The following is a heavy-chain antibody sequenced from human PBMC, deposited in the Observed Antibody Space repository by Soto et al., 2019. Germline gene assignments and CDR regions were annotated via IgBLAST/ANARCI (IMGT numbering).Heavy chain of an antibody. V-gene: IGHV1-18*04. D-gene: IGHD1-1*01. CDR1: GYTFSNYA. Sequence: ASVKVSCKTSGYTFSNYAISWVRQAPGQGLDRMGWISSYNSNNGDTKSAQMLQGRVTMTIDTSATTAYMELRSLRSDDTAVYYCARAELERGEVGYFGMDVWGQGTTVTVSS. J-gene: IGHJ6*02. CDR2: ISSYNSNNGDT. CDR3: ARAELERGEVGYFGMDV.